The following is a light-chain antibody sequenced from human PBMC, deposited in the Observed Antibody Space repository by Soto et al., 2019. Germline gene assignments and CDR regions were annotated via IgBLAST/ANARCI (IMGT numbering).Light chain of an antibody. V-gene: IGLV2-14*01. CDR3: SSYASTSQVV. CDR2: EVS. J-gene: IGLJ2*01. CDR1: SSDVGGYKY. Sequence: QSALTQPASVSGSPGQSITIACTGTSSDVGGYKYVSWYQQHPGKAPRLMVFEVSRRPSGVSNRFSASKSGNTASLTISGLQVEDEAHYYCSSYASTSQVVFGGGTKLTVL.